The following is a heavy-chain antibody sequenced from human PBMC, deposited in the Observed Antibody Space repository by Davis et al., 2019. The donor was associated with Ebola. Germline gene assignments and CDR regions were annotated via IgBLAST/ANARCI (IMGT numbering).Heavy chain of an antibody. CDR2: IGVSGGTT. Sequence: GGSLRLSCAASGFTFSSYSMNWVRQAPGKGLEWVSGIGVSGGTTYADSVKGRFTISRDNSQNTLYLQMTGLRAEDTAIYYCAKGPTRSGYYWGQGTLVTVSS. J-gene: IGHJ4*02. CDR1: GFTFSSYS. CDR3: AKGPTRSGYY. D-gene: IGHD6-19*01. V-gene: IGHV3-23*01.